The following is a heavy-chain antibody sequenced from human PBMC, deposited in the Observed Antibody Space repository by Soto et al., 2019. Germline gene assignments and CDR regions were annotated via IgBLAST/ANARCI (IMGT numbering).Heavy chain of an antibody. CDR2: MNPNSGNT. D-gene: IGHD2-15*01. J-gene: IGHJ5*02. CDR1: GYTFTSYD. CDR3: ATGAYCSGGSCYSVDWFDP. Sequence: ASVKVSCKASGYTFTSYDINWVRQATGQGLEWMGWMNPNSGNTGYAQKFQGRVTMTRNTSISTAYMELSSLRSEDTAVYYCATGAYCSGGSCYSVDWFDPWGQGTLVTVSS. V-gene: IGHV1-8*01.